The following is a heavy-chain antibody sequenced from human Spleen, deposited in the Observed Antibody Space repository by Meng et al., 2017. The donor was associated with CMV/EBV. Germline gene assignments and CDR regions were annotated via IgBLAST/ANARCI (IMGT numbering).Heavy chain of an antibody. V-gene: IGHV3-74*01. J-gene: IGHJ4*02. Sequence: AASGFTFSSYWMHWVRQAPGKGLVWVSRINSDGSSTSYADSVKGRFTISRDNAKNTLYLQMNSLRAEDTAVYYCAREVSGGNSGGDYWGQGTLVTVSS. CDR1: GFTFSSYW. D-gene: IGHD4-23*01. CDR2: INSDGSST. CDR3: AREVSGGNSGGDY.